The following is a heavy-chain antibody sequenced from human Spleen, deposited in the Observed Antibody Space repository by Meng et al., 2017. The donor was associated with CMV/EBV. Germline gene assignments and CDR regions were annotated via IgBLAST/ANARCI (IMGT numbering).Heavy chain of an antibody. D-gene: IGHD6-13*01. CDR1: GFTFSTYW. CDR2: IKQDGSEK. CDR3: AKDYPNHSSSWYYFDY. J-gene: IGHJ4*02. Sequence: GESLKISCAASGFTFSTYWMSWVRQAPGKGLEWVAKIKQDGSEKYYVDSVKGRFTISRDNSKKTVYLQMNSLRAEDTAVYYCAKDYPNHSSSWYYFDYWGQGTLVTVSS. V-gene: IGHV3-7*03.